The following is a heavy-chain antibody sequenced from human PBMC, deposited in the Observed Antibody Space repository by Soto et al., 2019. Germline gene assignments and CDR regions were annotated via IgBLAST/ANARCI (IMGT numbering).Heavy chain of an antibody. Sequence: GGSLRLSCAASGFTFSSYSMNWVRQAPGKGLEWVSYISSSSSTIYYADSVKGQFTISRDNAKNSLYLQMNSLRDEDTAVYYCARDTRRITMIVVAHDAFDIWGQGTMVTVSS. V-gene: IGHV3-48*02. D-gene: IGHD3-22*01. J-gene: IGHJ3*02. CDR2: ISSSSSTI. CDR3: ARDTRRITMIVVAHDAFDI. CDR1: GFTFSSYS.